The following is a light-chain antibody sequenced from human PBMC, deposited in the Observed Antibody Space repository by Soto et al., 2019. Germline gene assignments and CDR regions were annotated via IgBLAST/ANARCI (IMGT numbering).Light chain of an antibody. CDR3: QQSYSTPYT. V-gene: IGKV1-39*01. J-gene: IGKJ2*01. CDR2: AAS. Sequence: DIQMTQSPCSLSASVGDRVTITCRASQRISSYLNWYQQKPGKAPKLLIYAASSLQSGVPSRFSGSGSGTDFTLTISSLQPEDFATYYCQQSYSTPYTFGQGTKLEIK. CDR1: QRISSY.